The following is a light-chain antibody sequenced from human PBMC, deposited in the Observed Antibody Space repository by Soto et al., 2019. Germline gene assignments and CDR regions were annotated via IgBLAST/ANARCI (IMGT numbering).Light chain of an antibody. CDR2: EVT. CDR1: SSDIGAYDY. J-gene: IGLJ2*01. CDR3: SSYTSTSTPLI. V-gene: IGLV2-14*01. Sequence: QSALTQPASVSGSPGQSITISCSGSSSDIGAYDYVSWYQQHPGKAPKLLIYEVTSRPSGVSHRFSGSKSGNTASLSISGLQLEDDADHYCSSYTSTSTPLIFGGGTKLTVL.